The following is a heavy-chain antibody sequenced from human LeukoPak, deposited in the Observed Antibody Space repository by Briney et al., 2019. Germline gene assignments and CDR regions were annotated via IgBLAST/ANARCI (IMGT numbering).Heavy chain of an antibody. Sequence: GGSLRLSCAASGFTFSSYWMHWVRQAPGKGLVWVSRINSDGSSTSYADSVKGRFTISRDNAKNTLYLQMNSLRAEDTAVYYCARAGRTAGSNWYFDLWGRGTLVTVSS. CDR2: INSDGSST. CDR3: ARAGRTAGSNWYFDL. CDR1: GFTFSSYW. V-gene: IGHV3-74*01. D-gene: IGHD6-13*01. J-gene: IGHJ2*01.